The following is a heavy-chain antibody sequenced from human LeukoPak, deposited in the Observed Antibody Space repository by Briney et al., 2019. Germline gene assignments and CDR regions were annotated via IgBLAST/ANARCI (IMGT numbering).Heavy chain of an antibody. CDR2: IYAGGNT. CDR1: GFTVSGNY. Sequence: QAGGSLRLSCAASGFTVSGNYMTWVRQAPGRGLEWASLIYAGGNTYYPASVKGRFTISRDNSKNTLYLQMNSLRAEDTAVYYCASGEWPQDYWGQGTLVTVSS. CDR3: ASGEWPQDY. D-gene: IGHD3-10*01. V-gene: IGHV3-53*01. J-gene: IGHJ4*02.